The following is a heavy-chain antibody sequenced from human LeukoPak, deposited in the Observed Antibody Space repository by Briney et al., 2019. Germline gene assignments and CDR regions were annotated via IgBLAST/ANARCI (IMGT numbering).Heavy chain of an antibody. J-gene: IGHJ5*02. CDR3: ARVRLRGNWFDP. CDR2: MNPNSGNT. Sequence: ASVKVSCKASGYTFTSYDINWVRQATGQVLEWMGWMNPNSGNTGYAQKFQGRVTMTRNTSISTAYMELSSLRSEDTAVYYCARVRLRGNWFDPWGQGTLVTVSS. V-gene: IGHV1-8*01. D-gene: IGHD3-10*01. CDR1: GYTFTSYD.